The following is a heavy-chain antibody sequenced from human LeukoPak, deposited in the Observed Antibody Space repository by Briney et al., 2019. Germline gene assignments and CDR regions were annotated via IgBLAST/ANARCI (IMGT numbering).Heavy chain of an antibody. CDR2: ISSSSSYI. J-gene: IGHJ4*02. D-gene: IGHD2-2*01. CDR3: ARHSYQLLFGY. Sequence: GGSLRLSCAASGFTFNTYTMNWVRQAPGKGLEWVSSISSSSSYIYYADSVKGRFTISRDNAKNSLYLQMNSLRAEDTAVYYCARHSYQLLFGYWGQGTLVTVSS. CDR1: GFTFNTYT. V-gene: IGHV3-21*01.